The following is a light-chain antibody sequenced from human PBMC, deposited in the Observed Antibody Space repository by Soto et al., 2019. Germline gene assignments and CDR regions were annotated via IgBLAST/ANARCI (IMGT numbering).Light chain of an antibody. V-gene: IGLV1-44*01. J-gene: IGLJ2*01. Sequence: QSVLTQPPSASGTPGQRVTISCSGSSSNIGSNTVNWYQQVPGTAPKLLIYSDNQRPSGVPVRFSGSKSGTSASLAISGLQSEDEADYYCAAWDDSLDGYALFGGGTKLTVL. CDR3: AAWDDSLDGYAL. CDR1: SSNIGSNT. CDR2: SDN.